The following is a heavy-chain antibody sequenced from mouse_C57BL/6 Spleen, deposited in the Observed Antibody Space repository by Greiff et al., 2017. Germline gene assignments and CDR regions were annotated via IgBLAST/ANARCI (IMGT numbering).Heavy chain of an antibody. CDR1: GYSITSGYY. Sequence: VQLKQSGPGLVKPSQSLSLTCSVTGYSITSGYYWNWIRQFPGNKLEWMGYISYDGSNNYNPSLKNRISITRDTSKNQFFLKLNSVTTEDTATYYCASIWESYWYFDVWGTGTTVTVSS. V-gene: IGHV3-6*01. CDR2: ISYDGSN. J-gene: IGHJ1*03. D-gene: IGHD4-1*01. CDR3: ASIWESYWYFDV.